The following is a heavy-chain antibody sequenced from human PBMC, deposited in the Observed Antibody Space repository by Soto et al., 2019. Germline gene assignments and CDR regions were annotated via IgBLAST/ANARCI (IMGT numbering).Heavy chain of an antibody. V-gene: IGHV1-69*12. D-gene: IGHD3-10*01. CDR3: ARNYYGSGSYYIDY. CDR1: GGTFSSYA. Sequence: QVQLVQSGAEVKKPGSSVKVSCKASGGTFSSYAISWVRQAPGQGLEWMGGIIPIFGTADYAQKFQGRVTITADESTSTAYRERSSLRSEDTAVYYCARNYYGSGSYYIDYWGQGTLVTVSS. CDR2: IIPIFGTA. J-gene: IGHJ4*02.